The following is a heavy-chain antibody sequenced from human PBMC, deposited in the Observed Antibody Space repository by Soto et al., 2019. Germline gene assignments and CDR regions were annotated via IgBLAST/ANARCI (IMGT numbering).Heavy chain of an antibody. D-gene: IGHD3-10*01. J-gene: IGHJ6*02. CDR3: ARQGFGPLHGLVDV. CDR2: VHHSWGS. V-gene: IGHV4-59*08. CDR1: GGSISSYY. Sequence: QVQLQESRAGLVKLSETMSLSCTVSGGSISSYYWSWFRQSPGKRMEWIGYVHHSWGSSYNPSLQSRVAISLVTSKSQFSLKVTSVTATDTAVYYCARQGFGPLHGLVDVWGQGTTVTVSS.